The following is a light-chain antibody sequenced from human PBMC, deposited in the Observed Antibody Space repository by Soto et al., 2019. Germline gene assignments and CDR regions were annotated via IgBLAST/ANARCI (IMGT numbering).Light chain of an antibody. Sequence: DIQMTQYTSSLSASVGDRVTITCRASQGISTYLNWYQQKPGKAPKLLIYAASSLQSGVPSRFSGSGSETDFTLTISSLQPEDFAVYFCQHYGTSPFTFGQGTRLEIK. J-gene: IGKJ5*01. CDR3: QHYGTSPFT. CDR2: AAS. CDR1: QGISTY. V-gene: IGKV1-39*01.